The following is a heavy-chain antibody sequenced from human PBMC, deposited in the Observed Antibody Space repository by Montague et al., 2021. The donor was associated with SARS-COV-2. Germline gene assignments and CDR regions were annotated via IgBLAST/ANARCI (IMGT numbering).Heavy chain of an antibody. D-gene: IGHD2-2*02. Sequence: SRSISLVASGFTFSSYEMNWVRQAPGKGLEWVSYISSSGSTIYYADSVKGRFTISRDNTKNSLYLQMNSLRAEDTAVYYCAREKAAIRIYYYYYMDVWGKGTTVTVSS. CDR1: GFTFSSYE. CDR2: ISSSGSTI. V-gene: IGHV3-48*03. J-gene: IGHJ6*03. CDR3: AREKAAIRIYYYYYMDV.